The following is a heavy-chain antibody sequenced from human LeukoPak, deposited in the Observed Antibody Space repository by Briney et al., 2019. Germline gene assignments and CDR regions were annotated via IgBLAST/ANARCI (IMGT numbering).Heavy chain of an antibody. J-gene: IGHJ5*01. D-gene: IGHD3-16*01. V-gene: IGHV3-30*19. Sequence: GRSLRLSCAASGFSLTTNGLHWVRQAPGKGLEWVTVIAKDGLEKHYADSVKGRFTIARDISRNTVFLEMDSLRPEDTAVYYCARDLGSRSDGHPHNCFDSWGQGTPVTVSS. CDR1: GFSLTTNG. CDR3: ARDLGSRSDGHPHNCFDS. CDR2: IAKDGLEK.